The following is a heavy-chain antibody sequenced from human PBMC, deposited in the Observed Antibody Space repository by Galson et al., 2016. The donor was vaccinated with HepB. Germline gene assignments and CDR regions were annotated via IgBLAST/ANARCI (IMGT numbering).Heavy chain of an antibody. D-gene: IGHD3-10*01. Sequence: SLRLSCAASGFSFSNYAISWVRQTPGKGLEWVSDIRGSGGSPYYADSVLGRFTITRDNSKNTLYLQMNSLRAEDTAIYYCTKDRFGYGSRSFDYWGQGTLITVSS. CDR2: IRGSGGSP. CDR1: GFSFSNYA. V-gene: IGHV3-23*01. CDR3: TKDRFGYGSRSFDY. J-gene: IGHJ4*02.